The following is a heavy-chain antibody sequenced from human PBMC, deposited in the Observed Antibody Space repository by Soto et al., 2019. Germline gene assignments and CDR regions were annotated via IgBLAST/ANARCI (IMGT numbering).Heavy chain of an antibody. V-gene: IGHV1-69*12. Sequence: QVQLVQSGGEVRKPGTSVKVSCRASGGIFSDYAISWVRQAPGQGLEWVGGSVPKYGTAKYARKFEDRVTLTADELSSTVYMEMNGLRSEDTALYYCARDMLSSLVVETPHLFESWGQGTRLTVSS. CDR2: SVPKYGTA. CDR1: GGIFSDYA. CDR3: ARDMLSSLVVETPHLFES. D-gene: IGHD2-21*01. J-gene: IGHJ5*01.